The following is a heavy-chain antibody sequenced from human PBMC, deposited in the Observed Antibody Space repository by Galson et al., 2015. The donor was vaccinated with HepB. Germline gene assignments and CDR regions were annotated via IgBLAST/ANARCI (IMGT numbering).Heavy chain of an antibody. D-gene: IGHD3-3*01. V-gene: IGHV1-46*01. CDR2: INPSGGNT. CDR1: GYTFTSYY. CDR3: ARGGDYDFWSGYYTGKNWFDP. J-gene: IGHJ5*02. Sequence: SVTVSCKASGYTFTSYYMHWVRQAPGQGLEWMGIINPSGGNTNYAQKLQGRVTMTTDTSTSTAYMELRSLRSDDTAVYYCARGGDYDFWSGYYTGKNWFDPWGQGTLVTVSS.